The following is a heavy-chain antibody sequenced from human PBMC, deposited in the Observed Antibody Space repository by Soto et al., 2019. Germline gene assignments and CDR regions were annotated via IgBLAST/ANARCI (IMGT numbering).Heavy chain of an antibody. CDR3: ARGITMIVVVITTDDYYYCMDV. J-gene: IGHJ6*02. CDR1: GGTFSSYA. D-gene: IGHD3-22*01. Sequence: SSVKVSCKDSGGTFSSYAISWVRQAPGQGLEWVGGIIPIFGTANYAQKFQSRVTITADESTSTAYMELSSMRSEDTAVYYCARGITMIVVVITTDDYYYCMDVWGQGTTVTVSS. V-gene: IGHV1-69*13. CDR2: IIPIFGTA.